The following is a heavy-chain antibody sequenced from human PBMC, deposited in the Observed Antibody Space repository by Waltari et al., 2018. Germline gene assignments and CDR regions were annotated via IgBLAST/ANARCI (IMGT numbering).Heavy chain of an antibody. J-gene: IGHJ5*02. CDR2: IIPIFGTA. V-gene: IGHV1-69*05. CDR1: GGTFSSYA. CDR3: ASDRDPPLYSGSSTPWFDP. D-gene: IGHD1-26*01. Sequence: QVQLVQSGAEVKKPGSSVKVSCKASGGTFSSYAISWVRPAPGQGLEWMGGIIPIFGTANYAQKFQGRVTITTDESTSTAYMELSSLRSEDTAVYYCASDRDPPLYSGSSTPWFDPWGQGTLVTVSS.